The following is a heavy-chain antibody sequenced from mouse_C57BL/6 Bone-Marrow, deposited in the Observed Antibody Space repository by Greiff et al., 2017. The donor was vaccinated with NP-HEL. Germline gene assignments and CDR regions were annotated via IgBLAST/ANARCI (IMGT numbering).Heavy chain of an antibody. V-gene: IGHV5-12*01. J-gene: IGHJ3*01. Sequence: EVKLVESGGGLVQPGGSLKLSCAASGFTFSDYYMYWVRQTPEKRLEWVAYISNGGGSTYYPDTVKGRFTISRDNAKNTLYLQMSRLKSEDTAMYYCARQSLLCPFAYWGQGTLVTVSA. CDR3: ARQSLLCPFAY. CDR2: ISNGGGST. D-gene: IGHD2-1*01. CDR1: GFTFSDYY.